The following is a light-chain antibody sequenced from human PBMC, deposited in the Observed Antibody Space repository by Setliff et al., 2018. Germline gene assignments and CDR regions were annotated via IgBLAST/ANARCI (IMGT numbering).Light chain of an antibody. Sequence: QAVVTQEPSLTVSPGGTVTLTCASSTGAVTSGNFPNWSQHKPGQAPRTLIYSTNNKHSWTPARFSGSLVGGKAALTLSGVEPEDEADYYCLPYFGATAIFGGGTKVTVL. J-gene: IGLJ2*01. CDR1: TGAVTSGNF. CDR3: LPYFGATAI. V-gene: IGLV7-43*01. CDR2: STN.